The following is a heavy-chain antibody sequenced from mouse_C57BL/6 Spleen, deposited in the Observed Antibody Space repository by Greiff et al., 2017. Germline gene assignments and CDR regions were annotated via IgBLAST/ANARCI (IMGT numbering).Heavy chain of an antibody. D-gene: IGHD1-1*01. Sequence: QVQLKQSGPELVKPGASVKISCKASGYSFTSYYIHWVKQRPGQGLEWIGWIYPGSGNTKYNEKFKGKATLTADTSSSTAYMQLSSLTSEDSAVYYCALITTVVEDAMDYWGQGTSVTVSS. J-gene: IGHJ4*01. CDR1: GYSFTSYY. CDR3: ALITTVVEDAMDY. V-gene: IGHV1-66*01. CDR2: IYPGSGNT.